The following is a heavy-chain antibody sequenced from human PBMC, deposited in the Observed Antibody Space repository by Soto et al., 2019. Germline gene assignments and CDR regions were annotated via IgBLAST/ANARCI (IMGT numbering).Heavy chain of an antibody. CDR1: GFPFTSYG. J-gene: IGHJ4*02. D-gene: IGHD6-25*01. V-gene: IGHV3-30*03. CDR3: VGGQYYFDY. Sequence: QVQLVESGGGVVQPGRSLRLSCAASGFPFTSYGMHWVREGPDKGREWVAIISYDGSDKYYADSVKGRCTISRDNSKNPLSLQMNSVRPEDTALYYCVGGQYYFDYRGQGTLVIVSS. CDR2: ISYDGSDK.